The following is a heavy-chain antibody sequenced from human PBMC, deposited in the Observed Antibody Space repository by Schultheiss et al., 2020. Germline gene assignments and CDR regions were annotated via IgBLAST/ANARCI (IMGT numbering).Heavy chain of an antibody. J-gene: IGHJ4*02. V-gene: IGHV3-21*04. Sequence: GSLRLSCAASGFTFSSYSMNWVRQAPGKGLEWVSSISSSSSYIYYADSVKGRFTISRDNAKNSLFLQMNSLRAEDTAVYYCTTGVPNWGSVVDYWGQGTLVTGSS. D-gene: IGHD7-27*01. CDR3: TTGVPNWGSVVDY. CDR2: ISSSSSYI. CDR1: GFTFSSYS.